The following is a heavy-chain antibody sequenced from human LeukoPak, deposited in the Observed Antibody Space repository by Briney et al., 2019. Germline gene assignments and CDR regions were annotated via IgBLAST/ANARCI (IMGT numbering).Heavy chain of an antibody. CDR2: IYYSGST. J-gene: IGHJ3*02. Sequence: SETLPLTCTVSGGSISSSSYYWGWIRQPPGKGLEWIGSIYYSGSTYYNPSLKSRVTISVDTSKNQFSLKLSSVTAADTAVYYCARRNNHWGNDAFDIWGQGTMVTVSS. D-gene: IGHD7-27*01. CDR1: GGSISSSSYY. CDR3: ARRNNHWGNDAFDI. V-gene: IGHV4-39*01.